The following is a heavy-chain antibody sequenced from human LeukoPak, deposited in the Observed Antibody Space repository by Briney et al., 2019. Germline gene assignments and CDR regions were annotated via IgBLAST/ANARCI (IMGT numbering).Heavy chain of an antibody. D-gene: IGHD4-17*01. Sequence: PVGSLRLSCAASGFTFSSYAMSWVRQAPGKGLEWVSAISGSGGSTYYADSVKGRFTISRDNSKNTLYLQMNSLRAEDTAVYYCAKLEGDTVTCYLIPLRYFQHGGQGTLVTVSS. V-gene: IGHV3-23*01. CDR2: ISGSGGST. CDR3: AKLEGDTVTCYLIPLRYFQH. J-gene: IGHJ1*01. CDR1: GFTFSSYA.